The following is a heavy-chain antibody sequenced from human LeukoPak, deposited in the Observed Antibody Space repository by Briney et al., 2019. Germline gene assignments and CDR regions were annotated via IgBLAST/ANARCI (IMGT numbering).Heavy chain of an antibody. D-gene: IGHD1-26*01. CDR1: GFTFSDHY. CDR2: SRNKANSYTT. J-gene: IGHJ4*02. CDR3: ARASRSGSYFFY. V-gene: IGHV3-72*01. Sequence: GSLRLSCAASGFTFSDHYMDWVRQTPGKGLEWVGRSRNKANSYTTEYAASVKGRFTISRDDSKNSLFLQMNSLKTDDTAVYYCARASRSGSYFFYWGQGTLVTVSS.